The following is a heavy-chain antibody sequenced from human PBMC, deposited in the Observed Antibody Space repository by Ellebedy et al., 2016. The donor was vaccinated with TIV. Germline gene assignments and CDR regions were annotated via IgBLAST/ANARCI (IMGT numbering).Heavy chain of an antibody. Sequence: ASVKVSCXASGYSFIGYYMHWVRQAPGQGLEWMGWINPNNGGTNSAQKFQGRVTMTRDASISTAYMELSSLRSEDTAVYYCARWGATRITMVRGVISWGQGTLVTVSS. CDR3: ARWGATRITMVRGVIS. CDR1: GYSFIGYY. CDR2: INPNNGGT. V-gene: IGHV1-2*02. D-gene: IGHD3-10*01. J-gene: IGHJ4*02.